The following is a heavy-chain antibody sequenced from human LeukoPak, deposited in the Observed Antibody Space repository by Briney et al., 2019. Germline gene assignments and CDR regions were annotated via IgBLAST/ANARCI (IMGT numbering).Heavy chain of an antibody. CDR2: IYYSGST. J-gene: IGHJ4*02. Sequence: SQTLSLTCTVSGGSISSYYWSWIRQPPGKGLEWIGYIYYSGSTNYNPSLKSRVTISVDTSKNQFSLKLSSVTAAGTAVYYCARGQRSSFDGLFFDYWGQGTLVTVSS. V-gene: IGHV4-59*01. CDR1: GGSISSYY. D-gene: IGHD6-6*01. CDR3: ARGQRSSFDGLFFDY.